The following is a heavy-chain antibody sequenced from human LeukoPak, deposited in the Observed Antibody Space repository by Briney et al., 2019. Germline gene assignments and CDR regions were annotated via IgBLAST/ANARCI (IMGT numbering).Heavy chain of an antibody. CDR2: MNPNSGNT. J-gene: IGHJ5*02. V-gene: IGHV1-8*03. CDR3: ARGSYTVTSGLAFDP. D-gene: IGHD4-11*01. Sequence: GASVKVSCKASGYTFTRYDINWVRQATGQGLEWMGWMNPNSGNTGYAQKFKGRVTITRDTSISTAYMELSSLRSEDTAVYYCARGSYTVTSGLAFDPWGQGTLVTVSS. CDR1: GYTFTRYD.